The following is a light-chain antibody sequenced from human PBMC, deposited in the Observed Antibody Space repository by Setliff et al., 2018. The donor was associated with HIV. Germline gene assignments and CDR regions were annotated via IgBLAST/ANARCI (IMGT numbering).Light chain of an antibody. J-gene: IGLJ1*01. CDR3: CSYASSNSLV. V-gene: IGLV2-8*01. CDR2: EIT. Sequence: QSLLTHPRPASGTPGRSVTISCTGTSSDVGGYNYVSWYQQHPGKAPKLMIYEITKRPSGVPDRFSGSKSGNTASLTVSGLQTEDEADYYCCSYASSNSLVFGTGTKVTVL. CDR1: SSDVGGYNY.